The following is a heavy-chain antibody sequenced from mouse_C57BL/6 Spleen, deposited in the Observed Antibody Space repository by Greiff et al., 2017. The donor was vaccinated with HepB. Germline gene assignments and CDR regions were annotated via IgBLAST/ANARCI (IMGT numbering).Heavy chain of an antibody. J-gene: IGHJ3*01. Sequence: VQLQQPGAELVKPGASVKLSCKASGYTFTSYWMHWVKQRPGQGLEWIGMIHPNSGSTNYNEKFKSKATLTVDKSSSTAYMQLSSLTSEDSAVYYCARRDHYYGSSYGFAYWGQGTLVTVSA. V-gene: IGHV1-64*01. CDR3: ARRDHYYGSSYGFAY. CDR2: IHPNSGST. D-gene: IGHD1-1*01. CDR1: GYTFTSYW.